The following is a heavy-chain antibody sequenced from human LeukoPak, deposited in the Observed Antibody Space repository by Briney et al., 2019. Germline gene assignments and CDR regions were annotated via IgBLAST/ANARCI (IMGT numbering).Heavy chain of an antibody. D-gene: IGHD3-16*02. V-gene: IGHV3-7*01. Sequence: GGSLRLSCAASGFTFSSYWMSWVRQAPGKGLEWVANIKLDGSEKYYVDSVKCRFTISRDNAKNSLYLQMNSLRAEDTAVYYCARDWYYDYVWGSYRKKNDYWGQGTLVTVSS. CDR2: IKLDGSEK. J-gene: IGHJ4*02. CDR1: GFTFSSYW. CDR3: ARDWYYDYVWGSYRKKNDY.